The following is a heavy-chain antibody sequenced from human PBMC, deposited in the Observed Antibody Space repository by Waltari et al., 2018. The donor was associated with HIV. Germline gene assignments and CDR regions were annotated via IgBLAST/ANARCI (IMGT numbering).Heavy chain of an antibody. D-gene: IGHD2-15*01. V-gene: IGHV4-61*02. CDR2: IYINGGT. J-gene: IGHJ4*02. CDR1: GDSSSSGSHY. CDR3: ARDECSGGICYFDS. Sequence: QVQLEESGPGLVKPSQTLSLTCTVSGDSSSSGSHYWRWIRQPAGKGLEWLGRIYINGGTNYNPSLKSRVTISVDTSKNQFSLKLSSLTAADTAVYYCARDECSGGICYFDSWGQGTLVTVSS.